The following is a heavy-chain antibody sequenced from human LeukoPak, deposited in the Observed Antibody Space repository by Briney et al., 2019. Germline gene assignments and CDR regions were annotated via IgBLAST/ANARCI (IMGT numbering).Heavy chain of an antibody. CDR3: ARGVPTSHCSGGRCYPYYFDY. D-gene: IGHD2-15*01. CDR2: INHSGST. V-gene: IGHV4-34*01. J-gene: IGHJ4*02. Sequence: SETLSLTCAVYGGSFSGYYWGWIRQPPGKGLEWIGEINHSGSTNYNPSLKSRVTISVDTSKNQFSLKLSSVTAADTAVYYCARGVPTSHCSGGRCYPYYFDYWGQGTLVTVSS. CDR1: GGSFSGYY.